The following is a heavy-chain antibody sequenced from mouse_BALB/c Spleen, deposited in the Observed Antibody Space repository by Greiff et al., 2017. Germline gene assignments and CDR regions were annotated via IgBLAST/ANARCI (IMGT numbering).Heavy chain of an antibody. V-gene: IGHV14-3*02. CDR1: GFNIKDSY. CDR3: ASDGNYVDYGMDY. Sequence: EVQLQQSGAELVKPGASVKLSCTASGFNIKDSYMHWVKQRPEQGLEWIGRIDPANGDTKYDPKFQGKATITADTSSNTAYLQLSSLTSEDTAVYSCASDGNYVDYGMDYWGQGTSVTVAA. J-gene: IGHJ4*01. CDR2: IDPANGDT. D-gene: IGHD2-1*01.